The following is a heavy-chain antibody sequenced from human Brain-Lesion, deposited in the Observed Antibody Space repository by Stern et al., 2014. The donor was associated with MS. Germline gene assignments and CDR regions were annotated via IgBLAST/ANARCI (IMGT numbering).Heavy chain of an antibody. Sequence: EVQLEESGAEVKKPGESLKISCEASGYLFDDYWIGWVRQMSGRGLELVAIIFPRDSNTRYSPSVQGQVTISADKSLSTGSLPLSSLKASDTAMYYCARSPATPSGYDRFDYWGQGALVTVSS. CDR1: GYLFDDYW. D-gene: IGHD5-12*01. CDR2: IFPRDSNT. CDR3: ARSPATPSGYDRFDY. J-gene: IGHJ4*02. V-gene: IGHV5-51*03.